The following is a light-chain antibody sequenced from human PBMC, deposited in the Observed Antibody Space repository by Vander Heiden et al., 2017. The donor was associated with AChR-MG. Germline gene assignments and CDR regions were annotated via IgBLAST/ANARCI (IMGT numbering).Light chain of an antibody. J-gene: IGLJ2*01. CDR3: QVWDSSSDPVL. CDR2: DDS. Sequence: YVLTPPPSVSVAPGKAARITCGGNNIGSKNGHWYQQKPGQAPVLVVYDDSARPSGIPERFSGSNSGNTATLTISRVEAGDEADYYCQVWDSSSDPVLFGGGTKLTVL. V-gene: IGLV3-21*03. CDR1: NIGSKN.